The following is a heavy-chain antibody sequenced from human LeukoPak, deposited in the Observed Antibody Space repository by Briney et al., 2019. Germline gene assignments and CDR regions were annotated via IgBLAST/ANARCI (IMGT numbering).Heavy chain of an antibody. D-gene: IGHD2-2*01. V-gene: IGHV4-59*12. CDR1: GGSISSYY. CDR3: ASRRVVAPLGDDY. CDR2: IYYSGST. J-gene: IGHJ4*02. Sequence: SETLSLTCTVSGGSISSYYWSWIRQPPGKGLEWIGYIYYSGSTNYNPSLKSRVTISVDTSKNQFSLKLSSVTAADTAVYYCASRRVVAPLGDDYWGQGTLVTVSS.